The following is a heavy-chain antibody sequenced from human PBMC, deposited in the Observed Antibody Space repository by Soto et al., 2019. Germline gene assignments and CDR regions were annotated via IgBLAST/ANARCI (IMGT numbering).Heavy chain of an antibody. D-gene: IGHD6-6*01. CDR3: ARHEKEYSSSSLLWFDP. Sequence: CKGSGYSFTSYWIGWVRQMPGKGLEWMGIIYPGDSDTRYSPSFQGQVTISADKSISTAYLQWSSLKASDTAMYYCARHEKEYSSSSLLWFDPWGQGTLVTVSS. CDR1: GYSFTSYW. CDR2: IYPGDSDT. J-gene: IGHJ5*02. V-gene: IGHV5-51*01.